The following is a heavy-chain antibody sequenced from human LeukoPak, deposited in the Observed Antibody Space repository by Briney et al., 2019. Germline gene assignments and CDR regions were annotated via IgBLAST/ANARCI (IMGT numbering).Heavy chain of an antibody. J-gene: IGHJ4*02. CDR2: IKLDGSQK. CDR3: KYSGSPY. V-gene: IGHV3-7*01. CDR1: GFTFSSYW. Sequence: PGGSLRLSCAASGFTFSSYWMSWVRQAPGKGLEWVANIKLDGSQKYYVDSVKGRFTISRDNAKNSLYLQMNSLRVEDTAVYYCKYSGSPYWGQGTLVTVSS. D-gene: IGHD6-6*01.